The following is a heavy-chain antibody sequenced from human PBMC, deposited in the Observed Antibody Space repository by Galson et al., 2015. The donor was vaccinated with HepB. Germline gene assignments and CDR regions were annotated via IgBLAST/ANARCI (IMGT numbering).Heavy chain of an antibody. D-gene: IGHD1-26*01. Sequence: ETLSLTCTVSGASISSYYWSWIRQPPGKGLEWIGYMYDSGNAIYNPSLKSRVTISGDTSKNQFSLKVTSVTAADTAVYYCAKNGGSYSFDYWGRGTLVTVSS. J-gene: IGHJ4*02. V-gene: IGHV4-59*01. CDR2: MYDSGNA. CDR3: AKNGGSYSFDY. CDR1: GASISSYY.